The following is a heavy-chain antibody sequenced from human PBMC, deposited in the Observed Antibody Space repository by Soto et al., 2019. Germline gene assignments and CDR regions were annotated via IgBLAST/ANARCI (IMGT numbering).Heavy chain of an antibody. CDR3: ASQKADYYVSGKDY. D-gene: IGHD3-10*01. Sequence: QLQLQESGPALVKPSETLSLTCTVSGGSISSSSYYWGWIRQPPGKGLEWIASTYYSGSTYSNPSHTSRGTISVATFHRQFSLKLSSVTAADTAVYYCASQKADYYVSGKDYWRQGNLVTVSS. CDR1: GGSISSSSYY. CDR2: TYYSGST. V-gene: IGHV4-39*01. J-gene: IGHJ4*02.